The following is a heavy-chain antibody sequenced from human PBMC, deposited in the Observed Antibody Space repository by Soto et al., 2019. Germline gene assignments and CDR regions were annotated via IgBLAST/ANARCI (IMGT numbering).Heavy chain of an antibody. CDR2: IKSKTDGGAA. V-gene: IGHV3-15*01. Sequence: GALRLSCVASGFNLSHPWMTWVRQAAGKGLEWVGRIKSKTDGGAADYAAPVKGRATISRDDSKNTVYLQMNSLKTEDTAVYYCTTGIYYDILTGYHNVAYWGQGALVTVSS. J-gene: IGHJ4*02. D-gene: IGHD3-9*01. CDR3: TTGIYYDILTGYHNVAY. CDR1: GFNLSHPW.